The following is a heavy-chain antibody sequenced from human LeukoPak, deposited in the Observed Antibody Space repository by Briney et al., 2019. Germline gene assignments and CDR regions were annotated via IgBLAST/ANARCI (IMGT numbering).Heavy chain of an antibody. CDR3: ARGVPGGDFWSGFLDY. CDR1: GFTFSSYW. Sequence: PGGSLRLSCAASGFTFSSYWMSWVRQAPGKGLEWVANIKQDGSEKYYVDSVKGRFTISRDNAKNSLYLQMNSLRAEDTAVYYCARGVPGGDFWSGFLDYWGQGTLVTVSS. D-gene: IGHD3-3*01. CDR2: IKQDGSEK. J-gene: IGHJ4*02. V-gene: IGHV3-7*01.